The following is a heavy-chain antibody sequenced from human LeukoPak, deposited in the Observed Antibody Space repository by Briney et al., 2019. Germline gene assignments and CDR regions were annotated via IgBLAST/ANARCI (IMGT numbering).Heavy chain of an antibody. J-gene: IGHJ5*02. CDR2: IKQDGSEK. CDR3: ARKSESGWYAGWFDP. CDR1: GFAFNTFW. D-gene: IGHD6-19*01. Sequence: GGSLRLSCAASGFAFNTFWMSWVRQAPGKGLEWVANIKQDGSEKYYVESVKGRFTISRGNAQNSLYLQMNSLRAEDTALYYCARKSESGWYAGWFDPWGQGTLVTVSS. V-gene: IGHV3-7*01.